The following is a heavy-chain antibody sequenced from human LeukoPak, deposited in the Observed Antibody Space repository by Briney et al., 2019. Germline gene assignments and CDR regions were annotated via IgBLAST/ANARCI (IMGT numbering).Heavy chain of an antibody. J-gene: IGHJ3*01. CDR1: GFTFSNYA. V-gene: IGHV3-23*01. CDR2: ISGSGGST. Sequence: GGSLRLSCKASGFTFSNYAMSWVRQAPGKGLEWVSAISGSGGSTYYADSVKGRFTISRDNSKTTVYLQMDSLRAEDTAVYYCAKKVGGVYAFDFWGQGTMVTVSS. CDR3: AKKVGGVYAFDF. D-gene: IGHD3-16*01.